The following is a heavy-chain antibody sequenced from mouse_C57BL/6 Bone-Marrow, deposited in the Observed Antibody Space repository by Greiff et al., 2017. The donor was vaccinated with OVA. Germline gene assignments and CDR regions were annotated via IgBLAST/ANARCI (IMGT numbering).Heavy chain of an antibody. Sequence: EVMLVESGGGLVQPGGSLKLSCAASGFTFSDYYMYWVRQTPEKRLEWVAYISNGGGSTYYPDTVKGRFTISRDNAKNTLYLQMSRLKSEDTAMYYCARQDYGSRTYFDYWGQGTTLTVSS. CDR2: ISNGGGST. D-gene: IGHD1-1*01. V-gene: IGHV5-12*01. CDR1: GFTFSDYY. CDR3: ARQDYGSRTYFDY. J-gene: IGHJ2*01.